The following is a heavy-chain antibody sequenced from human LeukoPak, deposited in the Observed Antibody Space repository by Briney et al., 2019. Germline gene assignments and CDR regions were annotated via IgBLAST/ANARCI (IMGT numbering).Heavy chain of an antibody. CDR3: ARATGESITIFGVVNSFDP. CDR1: GGSISSSSYY. J-gene: IGHJ5*02. Sequence: SETLSLTCTVSGGSISSSSYYWGWIRQPPGKGLEWIGSIYYSGSTYYNPSLKSRVTISVDTSKNQFSLKLSSVTAADTAVYYCARATGESITIFGVVNSFDPWGQGTLVTVSS. D-gene: IGHD3-3*01. V-gene: IGHV4-39*07. CDR2: IYYSGST.